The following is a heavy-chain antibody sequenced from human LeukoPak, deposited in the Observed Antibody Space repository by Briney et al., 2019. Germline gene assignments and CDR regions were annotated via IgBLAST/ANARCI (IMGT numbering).Heavy chain of an antibody. D-gene: IGHD3-10*01. V-gene: IGHV4-4*07. CDR2: IYTSGST. Sequence: PSETLSLTCTVSGGSISSYYWSWIRQPAGKGLEWIGRIYTSGSTNYNPSLKSRVTMSVDTSKNQFSLKLSFVTAADTAVYYCARDRGRTMVRGVTNALDYWGQGTLVTVSS. CDR1: GGSISSYY. CDR3: ARDRGRTMVRGVTNALDY. J-gene: IGHJ4*02.